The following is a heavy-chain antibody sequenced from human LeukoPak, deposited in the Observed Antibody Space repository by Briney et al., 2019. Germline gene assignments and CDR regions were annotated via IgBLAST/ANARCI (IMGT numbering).Heavy chain of an antibody. CDR1: GGSFSDYY. V-gene: IGHV4-34*01. CDR3: AKNNWFDP. CDR2: IDHNGAT. Sequence: SETLSLTCAVYGGSFSDYYWSWIRQPPGKGLEWIGEIDHNGATKYNPSLKSRVTISVDTSKNQFSLKLNSVTAADTAVYYCAKNNWFDPWGQGTLVTVSS. J-gene: IGHJ5*02.